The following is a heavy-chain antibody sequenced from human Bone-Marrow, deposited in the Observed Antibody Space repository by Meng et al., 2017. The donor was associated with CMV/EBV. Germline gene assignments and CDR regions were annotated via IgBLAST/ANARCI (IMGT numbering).Heavy chain of an antibody. CDR1: GGSFSGYY. J-gene: IGHJ4*02. CDR3: ARGAAAGQLGY. CDR2: INHSGST. Sequence: QVQLQQWGAGLLKPSEXLSLTCAVYGGSFSGYYWGWIRQPPGKGLEWIGEINHSGSTNYNPSLKSRVTISVDTSKNQFSLKLSSVTAADTAVYYCARGAAAGQLGYWGQGTLVTVSS. V-gene: IGHV4-34*01. D-gene: IGHD6-13*01.